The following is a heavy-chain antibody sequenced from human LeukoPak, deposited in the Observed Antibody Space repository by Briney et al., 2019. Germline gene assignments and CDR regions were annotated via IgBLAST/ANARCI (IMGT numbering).Heavy chain of an antibody. J-gene: IGHJ5*02. CDR1: GYSVSSGYY. D-gene: IGHD6-19*01. Sequence: SETLSLTCTVSGYSVSSGYYWGWIRQPPGKGLEWIGSMYHSGDTYYNPSLKSRVTMSVDTSKNQFSLNLSSVTAADTAVYYCASVVFSTVWYSGGWLDPWGQGTLVTVSS. CDR3: ASVVFSTVWYSGGWLDP. V-gene: IGHV4-38-2*02. CDR2: MYHSGDT.